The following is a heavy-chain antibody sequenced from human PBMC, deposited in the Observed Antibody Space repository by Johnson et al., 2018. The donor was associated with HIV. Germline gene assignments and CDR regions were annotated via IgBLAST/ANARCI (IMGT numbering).Heavy chain of an antibody. Sequence: LVESGGGVVQPGRSLRLSCAASGFTFSSYAMSWVRQAPGKGLEWVSAISGSGGSTYYADSVKGRFTISRDNSKNTLYLQMNSLRAEDRAVYYCAVLCSGCADAFDMWGQGTMVTVS. CDR1: GFTFSSYA. V-gene: IGHV3-23*04. CDR2: ISGSGGST. J-gene: IGHJ3*02. CDR3: AVLCSGCADAFDM. D-gene: IGHD3-10*01.